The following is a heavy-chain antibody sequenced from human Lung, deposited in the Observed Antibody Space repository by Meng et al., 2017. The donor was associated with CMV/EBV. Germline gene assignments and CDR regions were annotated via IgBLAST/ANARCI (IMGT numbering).Heavy chain of an antibody. Sequence: GESLKISCAASGFTFSSYGMHWVRQAPGKGLEWVAFIRYEGSNKYYADSVKGRFTISRDNSKNTLYLQMNSLRAEDTAVYYCASRYCSSTSCYNYFDYWGQGXLVTVSS. CDR3: ASRYCSSTSCYNYFDY. D-gene: IGHD2-2*02. CDR2: IRYEGSNK. V-gene: IGHV3-30*02. J-gene: IGHJ4*02. CDR1: GFTFSSYG.